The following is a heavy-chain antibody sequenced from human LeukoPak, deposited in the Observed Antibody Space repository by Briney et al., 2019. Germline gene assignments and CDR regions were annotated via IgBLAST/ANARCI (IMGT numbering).Heavy chain of an antibody. J-gene: IGHJ6*02. CDR1: GFTVSSNY. CDR3: ARQWGTPYYYGMDV. CDR2: IYSGGST. D-gene: IGHD3-16*01. Sequence: GGSLRLSCAASGFTVSSNYMSWVRQAPGKGLEWVSVIYSGGSTYYADSVKGRFTISRDNSKNTLYLQMNSLRAEDTAVYYCARQWGTPYYYGMDVWGQGTTVTVSS. V-gene: IGHV3-53*01.